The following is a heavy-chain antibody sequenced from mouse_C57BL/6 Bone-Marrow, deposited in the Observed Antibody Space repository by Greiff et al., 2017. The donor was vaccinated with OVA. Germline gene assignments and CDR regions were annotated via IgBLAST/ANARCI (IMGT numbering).Heavy chain of an antibody. CDR1: GYTFTDYY. Sequence: VQLQQSGAELVKPGASVKISCKASGYTFTDYYITWVKQRPGQGLAWIGKLGPGSGSPYSNEKFKGKATLHAAKSSSTAYMQLSSLTSEDSAVYFCARWVNLLTFDYWGQGTSLTVSS. D-gene: IGHD1-1*01. CDR2: LGPGSGSP. CDR3: ARWVNLLTFDY. V-gene: IGHV1-77*01. J-gene: IGHJ2*02.